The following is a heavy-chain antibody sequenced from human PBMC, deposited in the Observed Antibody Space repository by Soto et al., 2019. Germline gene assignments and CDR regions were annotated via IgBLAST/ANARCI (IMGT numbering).Heavy chain of an antibody. CDR2: ISTYNSNT. V-gene: IGHV1-18*01. J-gene: IGHJ6*02. D-gene: IGHD2-15*01. CDR3: AREGYCSSGSCALYSHDFFGMDV. CDR1: HYSFARYG. Sequence: ASVKVSCKVSHYSFARYGISWVRQAPGQGLEWMGWISTYNSNTKYAQKFQGRVTMTTDTPTSTAYMNLRSLTSDDTAVYYCAREGYCSSGSCALYSHDFFGMDVWGQGTTVTVSS.